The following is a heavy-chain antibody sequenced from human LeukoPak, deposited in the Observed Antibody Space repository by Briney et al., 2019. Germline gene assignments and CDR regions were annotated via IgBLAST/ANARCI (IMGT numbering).Heavy chain of an antibody. J-gene: IGHJ4*02. CDR2: INKDGSEE. CDR3: ARWPHCQDF. CDR1: GFTFSDFY. Sequence: GSLRLSCAASGFTFSDFYMSWVRQAPGKGLEWVANINKDGSEEKYVDSVKGRFTISRDNAKNSLYLQMSSLRADDTAVYYCARWPHCQDFWGRGTRVTVSS. V-gene: IGHV3-7*03.